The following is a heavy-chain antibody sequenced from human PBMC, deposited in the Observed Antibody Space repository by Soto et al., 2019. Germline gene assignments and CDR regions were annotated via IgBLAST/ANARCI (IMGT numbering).Heavy chain of an antibody. CDR2: INPNSGGT. Sequence: ASVKVSCKASGYTFTGYYMHWVRQAPGQGLEWMGWINPNSGGTNYAQKFQGWVTMTRDTSISTAYMELSRLRSDDTAVYYCARGGFIVVPAAIDFDYWGQGTLVTVSS. J-gene: IGHJ4*02. CDR1: GYTFTGYY. CDR3: ARGGFIVVPAAIDFDY. V-gene: IGHV1-2*04. D-gene: IGHD2-2*01.